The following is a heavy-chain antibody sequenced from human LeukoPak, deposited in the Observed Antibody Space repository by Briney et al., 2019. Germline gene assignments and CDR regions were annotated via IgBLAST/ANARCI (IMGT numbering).Heavy chain of an antibody. V-gene: IGHV3-9*01. CDR2: ISWNSGSI. CDR1: GFTFDDYA. D-gene: IGHD3-22*01. Sequence: GGSLRLSCAASGFTFDDYAMHWVRQAPGKGLEWVSGISWNSGSIGYADSVKGRFTISRDNAKISLYLQMNSLRAEDTALYYCAKGLRDYYDSSGYFAYWGQGTLVTVSS. J-gene: IGHJ4*02. CDR3: AKGLRDYYDSSGYFAY.